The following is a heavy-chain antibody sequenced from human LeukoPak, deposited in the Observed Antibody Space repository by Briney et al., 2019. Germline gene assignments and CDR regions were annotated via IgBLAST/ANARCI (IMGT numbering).Heavy chain of an antibody. D-gene: IGHD6-19*01. CDR2: ISSSSSYI. J-gene: IGHJ3*02. V-gene: IGHV3-21*04. CDR1: GFTFSSYS. Sequence: GGSLRLSCAASGFTFSSYSMNWVRQAPGKGLEWVSSISSSSSYIYYADSVKGRFTISRDNAKNSLYLQMNSLRAEDTAVYYCASPIKQWLVVGAFDIWGQGTMVTVSS. CDR3: ASPIKQWLVVGAFDI.